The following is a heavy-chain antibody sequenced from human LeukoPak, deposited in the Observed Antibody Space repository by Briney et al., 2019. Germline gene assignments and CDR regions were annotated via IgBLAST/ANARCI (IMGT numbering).Heavy chain of an antibody. D-gene: IGHD3-3*01. CDR1: GFTFSSYA. Sequence: GGSLRLSCAASGFTFSSYAMHWVRQAPGKGLERVTVISSDGSNKYYADSVKGRFTISRDNSKNTLDLQMNSLRAEDTAVYYCARGPSARFFGVAKGAFDIWGQGTMVTVSS. CDR2: ISSDGSNK. J-gene: IGHJ3*02. V-gene: IGHV3-30*04. CDR3: ARGPSARFFGVAKGAFDI.